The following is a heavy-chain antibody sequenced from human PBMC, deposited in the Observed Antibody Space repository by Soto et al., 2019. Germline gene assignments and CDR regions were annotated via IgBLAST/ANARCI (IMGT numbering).Heavy chain of an antibody. V-gene: IGHV1-2*02. CDR1: GYTFTGYY. CDR2: INPNSGGT. Sequence: ASVKVSCKASGYTFTGYYMHWVRQAPGQGLEWMGWINPNSGGTNYAQKFQGRVTMTRDTSISTAYMELSRLRSDDTAVYYCERTHLDYDSSGYFDYWGQGTMVTVSS. CDR3: ERTHLDYDSSGYFDY. D-gene: IGHD3-22*01. J-gene: IGHJ4*02.